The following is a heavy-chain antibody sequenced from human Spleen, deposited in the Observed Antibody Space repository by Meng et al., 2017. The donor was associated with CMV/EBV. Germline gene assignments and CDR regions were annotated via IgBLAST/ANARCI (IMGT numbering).Heavy chain of an antibody. Sequence: SGGSVSIGSYYWSWIRQPPGKGLEWIGYIYYSGSTNYNPSLKSRVTLSLDTSKNHFSLKLSSVTAADTAVYYCARLQVTGTANFDYWGQGTLVTVSS. V-gene: IGHV4-61*03. D-gene: IGHD1-7*01. CDR3: ARLQVTGTANFDY. J-gene: IGHJ4*02. CDR2: IYYSGST. CDR1: GGSVSIGSYY.